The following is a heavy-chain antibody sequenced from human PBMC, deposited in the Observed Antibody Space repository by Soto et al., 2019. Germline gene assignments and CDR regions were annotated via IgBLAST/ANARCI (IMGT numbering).Heavy chain of an antibody. CDR2: IYYSGST. CDR3: ARLPSTTADYFDY. Sequence: KPSETLSRTCTVSGGSISSSSYYCGWIRQPPGKGLEWIGSIYYSGSTYYNPSLKSRVTISVDTSKNQFSLKLSSVTAADTAVYYCARLPSTTADYFDYWGQGTLVTVSS. J-gene: IGHJ4*02. V-gene: IGHV4-39*01. CDR1: GGSISSSSYY. D-gene: IGHD4-17*01.